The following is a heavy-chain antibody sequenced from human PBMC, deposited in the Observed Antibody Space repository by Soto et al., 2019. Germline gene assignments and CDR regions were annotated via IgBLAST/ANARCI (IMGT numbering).Heavy chain of an antibody. CDR1: GDSISTVDYF. D-gene: IGHD2-15*01. V-gene: IGHV4-30-4*01. J-gene: IGHJ5*01. CDR2: IYKSTTT. CDR3: ARGRYCLTGRCFPNWFDS. Sequence: LSLTCSVSGDSISTVDYFWAWIRQPPGQALEYIGYIYKSTTTYYNPSFESRVAISLDTSKSQFSLTVTSVTAADTAVYFCARGRYCLTGRCFPNWFDSWGQGTLVTVSS.